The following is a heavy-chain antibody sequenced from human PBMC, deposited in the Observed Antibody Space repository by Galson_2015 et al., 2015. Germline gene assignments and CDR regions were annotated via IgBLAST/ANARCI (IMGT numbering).Heavy chain of an antibody. CDR3: ARRSASPLDY. J-gene: IGHJ4*02. CDR1: GFTFSSYT. Sequence: SLRLSCAASGFTFSSYTMHWVRQAPGKGLEWVSAISSGSSFIYYTDSVKGRFTVSRDNANNSLYLQINSLRAEDTAVYFCARRSASPLDYWGQG. CDR2: ISSGSSFI. V-gene: IGHV3-21*01.